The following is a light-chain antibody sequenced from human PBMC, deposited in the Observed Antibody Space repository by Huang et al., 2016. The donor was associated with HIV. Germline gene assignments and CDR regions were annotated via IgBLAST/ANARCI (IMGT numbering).Light chain of an antibody. Sequence: DIQMTQSPSSLSASVGDKVTITCQATQDISKYLNWYQQKPGKAPKLLIYGASNLETGGPARFSGSGSGTDFTFTISSLQPEDIATYYCQQYDNLYTFGPGTKLEIK. V-gene: IGKV1-33*01. J-gene: IGKJ2*01. CDR3: QQYDNLYT. CDR2: GAS. CDR1: QDISKY.